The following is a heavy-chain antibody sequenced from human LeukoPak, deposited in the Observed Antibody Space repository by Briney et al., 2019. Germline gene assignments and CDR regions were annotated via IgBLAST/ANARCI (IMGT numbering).Heavy chain of an antibody. CDR3: ASPLEGSGSYYLRY. CDR2: IIPMLGIT. J-gene: IGHJ4*02. CDR1: GDTFSTYS. Sequence: SVKVSSKASGDTFSTYSFSWVRQAPGQGLEFMGRIIPMLGITNYAQKFQARVTIIAEKSTNTAYMELSSLRSEDTAVYYCASPLEGSGSYYLRYWGQGTLLIVSS. V-gene: IGHV1-69*02. D-gene: IGHD3-10*01.